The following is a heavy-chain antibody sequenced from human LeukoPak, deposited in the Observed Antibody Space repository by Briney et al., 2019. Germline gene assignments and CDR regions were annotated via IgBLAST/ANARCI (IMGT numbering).Heavy chain of an antibody. Sequence: GGSLRLSCAASGFTFRSYAMGWVRQAPGKGLEWVSAISGSGDRTYYADSVKGRFTISRDSSKNTLYLQMNSLRAEDTAVYFCARDPRYCTGGNCYSLFDYWGQGSLVTVSS. V-gene: IGHV3-23*01. CDR3: ARDPRYCTGGNCYSLFDY. CDR1: GFTFRSYA. J-gene: IGHJ4*02. D-gene: IGHD2-15*01. CDR2: ISGSGDRT.